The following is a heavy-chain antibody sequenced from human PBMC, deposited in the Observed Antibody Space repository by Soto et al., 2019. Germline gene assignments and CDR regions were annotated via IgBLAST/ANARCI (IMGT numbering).Heavy chain of an antibody. CDR2: ISDDGDKR. D-gene: IGHD1-26*01. Sequence: GGSLRLSCVGSGFTFSNYGMHWVRQPPGKGLEWVALISDDGDKRYYADSVRGRLIISRDNSKDTLYLQMNSLGPDDTAVYFCAKARVRIVGAKSFDYWGQGPPVTVSS. CDR3: AKARVRIVGAKSFDY. J-gene: IGHJ4*02. V-gene: IGHV3-30*18. CDR1: GFTFSNYG.